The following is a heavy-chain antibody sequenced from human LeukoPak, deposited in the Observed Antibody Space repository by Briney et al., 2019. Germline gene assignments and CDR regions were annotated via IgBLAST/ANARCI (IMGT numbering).Heavy chain of an antibody. CDR2: ISRDGNKI. D-gene: IGHD3-22*01. CDR1: GFRFSSYN. CDR3: ARGGYLTYLIDY. J-gene: IGHJ4*02. Sequence: GGSLRLSCAASGFRFSSYNMHWVRQAPGKGLEWVAIISRDGNKIYYADSVKGRFTISRDNAKNTVYLQMNSLRVEDTAVYYCARGGYLTYLIDYWGQGTLVTVSS. V-gene: IGHV3-30-3*01.